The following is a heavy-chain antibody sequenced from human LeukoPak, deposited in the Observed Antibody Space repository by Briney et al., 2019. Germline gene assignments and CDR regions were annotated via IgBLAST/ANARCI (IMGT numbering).Heavy chain of an antibody. CDR2: IYPGDSRI. CDR3: ACRDLTSTWSFP. Sequence: GESLKISCQGFGYSFTSYWFGWVRQMSGKGMEWMGVIYPGDSRIRYNPSFQGQVTISVDKSISTAYLQWVSLKASDTAMYYCACRDLTSTWSFPWGQGTLATVSS. CDR1: GYSFTSYW. J-gene: IGHJ5*02. V-gene: IGHV5-51*01. D-gene: IGHD6-13*01.